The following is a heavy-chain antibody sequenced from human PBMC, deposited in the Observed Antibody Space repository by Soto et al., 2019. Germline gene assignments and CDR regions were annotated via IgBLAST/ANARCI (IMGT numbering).Heavy chain of an antibody. CDR1: GGSISSGGYY. D-gene: IGHD3-16*01. CDR3: ARGVRACTLSREYFDY. J-gene: IGHJ4*02. CDR2: IYYRGST. V-gene: IGHV4-31*03. Sequence: QVQLQESGPGLVKPSQTLSLTCTVSGGSISSGGYYWSWIRQHPGKGLEWIGYIYYRGSTYYNPSLKCRVTISVDASQNKFSLKVSSVTAADTAVYYCARGVRACTLSREYFDYWGQGTLVTVSS.